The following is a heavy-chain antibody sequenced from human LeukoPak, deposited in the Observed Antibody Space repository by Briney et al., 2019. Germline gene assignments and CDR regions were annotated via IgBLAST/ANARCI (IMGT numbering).Heavy chain of an antibody. CDR1: GGSFSGYY. D-gene: IGHD1-1*01. Sequence: SETLSLTCAVYGGSFSGYYWTWIRQAPGKGLEWIGEIDRNGSTNYNPALKRRLTISVDTSKNQFSLKLNSVTAADTAVYYCARGSATGLAYWGQGTLVTVSS. CDR3: ARGSATGLAY. V-gene: IGHV4-34*01. J-gene: IGHJ4*02. CDR2: IDRNGST.